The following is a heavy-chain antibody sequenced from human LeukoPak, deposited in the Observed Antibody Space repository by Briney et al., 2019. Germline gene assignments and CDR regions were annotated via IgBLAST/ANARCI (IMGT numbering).Heavy chain of an antibody. CDR2: MYDSGST. Sequence: SETLSLTCTVSGGSISSGGYYWSWIRQPPGKGLEWIGYMYDSGSTFYNPSLKSRVTISVDTSKNQFSLKLSSVTAADTAVYYCARGSGREWFDPWGQGTLVTVSS. CDR1: GGSISSGGYY. V-gene: IGHV4-61*08. CDR3: ARGSGREWFDP. J-gene: IGHJ5*02. D-gene: IGHD3-10*01.